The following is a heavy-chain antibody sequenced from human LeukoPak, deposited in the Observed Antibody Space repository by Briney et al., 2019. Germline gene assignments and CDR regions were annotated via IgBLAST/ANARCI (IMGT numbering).Heavy chain of an antibody. CDR3: ASRYCSGGSCYLNY. Sequence: SVKVSCKASGGTFSSYXXXXXXRAPGQGXEXXGRIIPILGIANYAQKFQGRXTITADKSTSTAYMELSSLRSEDTAVYYCASRYCSGGSCYLNYWGQGTLVTASS. V-gene: IGHV1-69*04. CDR1: GGTFSSYX. D-gene: IGHD2-15*01. CDR2: IIPILGIA. J-gene: IGHJ4*02.